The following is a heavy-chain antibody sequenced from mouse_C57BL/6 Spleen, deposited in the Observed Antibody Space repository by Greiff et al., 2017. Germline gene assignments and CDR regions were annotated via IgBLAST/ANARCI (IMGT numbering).Heavy chain of an antibody. D-gene: IGHD3-2*02. CDR3: TYSSGYGYAMDY. Sequence: EVQLQESGAELVRPGASVKLSCTASGFNIKDDYMHWVKQRPEQGLEWIGWIDPENGDTEYASKFQGKATITADTSSNTAYLQLSSLTSEDTAVYYCTYSSGYGYAMDYWGQGTSVTVSS. V-gene: IGHV14-4*01. CDR2: IDPENGDT. CDR1: GFNIKDDY. J-gene: IGHJ4*01.